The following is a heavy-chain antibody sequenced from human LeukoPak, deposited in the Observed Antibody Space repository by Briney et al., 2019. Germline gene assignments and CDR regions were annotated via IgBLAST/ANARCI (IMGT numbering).Heavy chain of an antibody. Sequence: PGGSLRLSCAASGFTVSSNYMSWVRQAPGKGLEWVSVIYSGGSTYYADSVKGRFTISRDNSKNTLYLQMNSLRAEDTAVYYCAREGYSGSYKIDYWGQGTLVTVPS. J-gene: IGHJ4*02. CDR3: AREGYSGSYKIDY. CDR2: IYSGGST. D-gene: IGHD1-26*01. V-gene: IGHV3-66*01. CDR1: GFTVSSNY.